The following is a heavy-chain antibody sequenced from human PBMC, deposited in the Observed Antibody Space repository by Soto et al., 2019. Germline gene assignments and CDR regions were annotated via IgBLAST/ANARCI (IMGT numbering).Heavy chain of an antibody. V-gene: IGHV3-23*01. Sequence: EVPLLESGGGLVQPGGSLRRSCAASGFTFNTYGLSWVRQAPGKGLEWVSGISASGGGTYYADSVKGRFTVTRDNSKNTLSLAMNNLRRADTAIYFCAQEGYVTIFGVLYNWCDSWGQGTVVTVSS. CDR1: GFTFNTYG. D-gene: IGHD3-3*01. CDR2: ISASGGGT. CDR3: AQEGYVTIFGVLYNWCDS. J-gene: IGHJ5*01.